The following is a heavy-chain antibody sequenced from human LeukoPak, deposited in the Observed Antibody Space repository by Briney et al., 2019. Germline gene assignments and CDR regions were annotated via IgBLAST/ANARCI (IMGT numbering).Heavy chain of an antibody. CDR1: GFTFSSYS. V-gene: IGHV3-21*01. Sequence: GGSLRLSCAAPGFTFSSYSMNWVRQAPGKGLEWVSSISSNSSYIYYADSVKGRFTISRDNAKNSLYLQMNSLRAEDTAVCYCARVSGWSNDFDYWGQGTLVTVSS. CDR2: ISSNSSYI. J-gene: IGHJ4*02. D-gene: IGHD6-19*01. CDR3: ARVSGWSNDFDY.